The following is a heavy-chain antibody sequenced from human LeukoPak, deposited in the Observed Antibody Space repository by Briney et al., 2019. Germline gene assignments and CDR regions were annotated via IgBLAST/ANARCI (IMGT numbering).Heavy chain of an antibody. CDR2: ISGGGGST. CDR1: GFTFSSYA. V-gene: IGHV3-23*01. D-gene: IGHD3-3*01. Sequence: GGSLRLSCAASGFTFSSYAMSWVRQAPGKGLEWVSAISGGGGSTYYADSVKGRFTISRDNSKNTLYLQMNSLRAEDTAVYYCAKTPEEGDFWSGYYYYFDYWGQGTLVTVSS. CDR3: AKTPEEGDFWSGYYYYFDY. J-gene: IGHJ4*02.